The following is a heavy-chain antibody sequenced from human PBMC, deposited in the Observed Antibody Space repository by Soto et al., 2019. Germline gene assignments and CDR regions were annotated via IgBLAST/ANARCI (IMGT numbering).Heavy chain of an antibody. V-gene: IGHV4-34*01. D-gene: IGHD6-19*01. CDR2: INHSGST. J-gene: IGHJ4*02. CDR3: ARGMAGIAVAGSDY. CDR1: GGSFSGYY. Sequence: SETLSLTCAVYGGSFSGYYWSWIRQPPGKGLEWIGEINHSGSTNYNPSLKSRVTISVDTSKNQFSLKLSSVTAADTAVYYCARGMAGIAVAGSDYWGQGTLVTVSS.